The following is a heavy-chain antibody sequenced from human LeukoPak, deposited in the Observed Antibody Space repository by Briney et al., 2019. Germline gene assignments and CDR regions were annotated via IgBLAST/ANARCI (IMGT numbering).Heavy chain of an antibody. CDR3: ARDQTSGYYYMYYFDY. J-gene: IGHJ4*02. Sequence: ASVKVSCKASRYTFTGYYMHWVRQAPGQGLEWMGWINPNSGGTNYAQKFQGRVTMTRDTSISAAYMELSRLRSDDTAVYYCARDQTSGYYYMYYFDYWGQGTLVTVS. CDR2: INPNSGGT. D-gene: IGHD3-22*01. CDR1: RYTFTGYY. V-gene: IGHV1-2*02.